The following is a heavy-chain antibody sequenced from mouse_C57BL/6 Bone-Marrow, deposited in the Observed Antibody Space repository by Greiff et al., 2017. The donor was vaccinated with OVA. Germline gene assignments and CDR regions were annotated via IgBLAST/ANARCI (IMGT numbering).Heavy chain of an antibody. CDR1: GFTFSDYY. CDR3: ARDYYGDYAMDY. V-gene: IGHV5-12*01. D-gene: IGHD1-1*01. CDR2: ISNGGGST. Sequence: EVHLVESGGGLVQPGGSLKLSCAASGFTFSDYYMYWVRQTPEKRLEWVAYISNGGGSTYYPDTVKGRFTISRDNARNTLYLQMSRLKSEDTAMYYCARDYYGDYAMDYWGQGTSVTVSS. J-gene: IGHJ4*01.